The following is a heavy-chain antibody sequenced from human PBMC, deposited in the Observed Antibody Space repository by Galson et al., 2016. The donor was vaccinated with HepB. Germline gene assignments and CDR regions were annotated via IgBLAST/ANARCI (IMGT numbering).Heavy chain of an antibody. V-gene: IGHV2-5*02. Sequence: PALVKPTQTLSLTCTLSGFSITSSAVAVGWIRQPPGKALEWLALIYWDDTQRYSPSLRSRLTISKDTSKNQVALTMTTMDPVDTATYYCAHAHWRDLSLFDYWGQGIPVTVSS. CDR1: GFSITSSAVA. CDR3: AHAHWRDLSLFDY. J-gene: IGHJ4*02. CDR2: IYWDDTQ. D-gene: IGHD1-1*01.